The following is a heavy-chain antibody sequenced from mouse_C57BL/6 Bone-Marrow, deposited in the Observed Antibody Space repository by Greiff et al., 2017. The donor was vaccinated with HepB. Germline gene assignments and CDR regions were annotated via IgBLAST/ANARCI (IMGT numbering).Heavy chain of an antibody. CDR3: ARASYYCWFAY. J-gene: IGHJ3*01. D-gene: IGHD1-1*01. CDR2: IYPGDGDT. V-gene: IGHV1-80*01. CDR1: GYAFSSYW. Sequence: QVQLQQSGAELVKPGASVKISCKASGYAFSSYWMNWVKQRPGKGLEWIGQIYPGDGDTNYNGKFKGKATLAADKSSSTAYMQLSSLTSEDSAVYFCARASYYCWFAYWGQGTLVTVSA.